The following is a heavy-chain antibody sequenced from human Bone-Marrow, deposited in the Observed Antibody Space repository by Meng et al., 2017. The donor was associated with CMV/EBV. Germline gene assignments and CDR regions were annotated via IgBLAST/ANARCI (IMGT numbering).Heavy chain of an antibody. V-gene: IGHV3-74*01. CDR1: GFTFSNAW. J-gene: IGHJ3*02. Sequence: GGSLRLSCAASGFTFSNAWMSWVRQAPGKGLVWVSRINSEGTSRSYAGSVKGRLTTSRDNAKNTLYLQMSSLRVDDTAIYYCARESYTDASDIWGQGIMVTVSS. D-gene: IGHD3-16*01. CDR3: ARESYTDASDI. CDR2: INSEGTSR.